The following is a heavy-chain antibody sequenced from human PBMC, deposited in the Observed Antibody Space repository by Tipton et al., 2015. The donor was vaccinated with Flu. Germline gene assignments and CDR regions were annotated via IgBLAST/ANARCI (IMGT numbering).Heavy chain of an antibody. CDR1: GFTFSHYW. Sequence: SLRLSCEASGFTFSHYWMHWVRQGPGKGLVWISRINSDGSATNYADSVKGRLTISRDNAKNTLSLQINSLRVEDTAVYFCTRESATSRSAFDFWGQGTVVTVPS. V-gene: IGHV3-74*01. CDR2: INSDGSAT. CDR3: TRESATSRSAFDF. D-gene: IGHD6-25*01. J-gene: IGHJ3*01.